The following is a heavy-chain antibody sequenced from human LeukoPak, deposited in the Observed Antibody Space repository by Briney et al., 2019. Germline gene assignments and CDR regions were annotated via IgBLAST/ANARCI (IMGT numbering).Heavy chain of an antibody. CDR2: IYSGGST. J-gene: IGHJ3*02. CDR3: ARRYTPLRPDAFDI. D-gene: IGHD1-14*01. CDR1: GFTVSSNY. V-gene: IGHV3-66*02. Sequence: GGSLRLSCAASGFTVSSNYMSWVRQAPGKGLEWVSVIYSGGSTYYADSVKGRFTISRDNSKNTLHLQMNSLRAEDTAVYYCARRYTPLRPDAFDIWGQGTMVTVSS.